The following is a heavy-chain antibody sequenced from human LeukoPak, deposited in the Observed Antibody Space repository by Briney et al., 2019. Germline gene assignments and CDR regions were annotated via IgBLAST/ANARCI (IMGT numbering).Heavy chain of an antibody. Sequence: PSETLSLTCAVYGGSFSGYYWSWIRQPPGKGLEWIGEINHSGSTNYNPSLKSRVTISVDTSKNQFSLKLSSVTAADTAVYYCASRFLEWSSPSSWGQETLVTVSS. CDR1: GGSFSGYY. V-gene: IGHV4-34*01. J-gene: IGHJ4*02. D-gene: IGHD3-3*01. CDR3: ASRFLEWSSPSS. CDR2: INHSGST.